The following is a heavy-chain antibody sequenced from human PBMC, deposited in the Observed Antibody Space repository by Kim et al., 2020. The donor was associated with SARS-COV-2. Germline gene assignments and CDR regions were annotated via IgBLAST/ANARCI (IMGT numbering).Heavy chain of an antibody. CDR3: AKFVGSYLFIDR. D-gene: IGHD1-26*01. V-gene: IGHV4-39*01. CDR2: T. J-gene: IGHJ5*02. Sequence: THYSPSLRSRVTISSDTSKNQFILRLSSVTAADTAVYYCAKFVGSYLFIDRWGQGTLVTVST.